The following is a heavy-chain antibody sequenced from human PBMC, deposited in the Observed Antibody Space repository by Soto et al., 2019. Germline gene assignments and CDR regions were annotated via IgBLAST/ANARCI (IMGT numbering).Heavy chain of an antibody. D-gene: IGHD1-26*01. CDR2: IIPILGIA. CDR1: GGTFSSYT. J-gene: IGHJ4*02. CDR3: ARDRGIVGATTRFDY. V-gene: IGHV1-69*08. Sequence: QVQLVQSGAEVKKPGSSVKVSCKASGGTFSSYTISWVRQAPGQGLEWMGRIIPILGIANYAQKFQGRVTIXXDXAXXTAYMELSSVRSEDTAVYYCARDRGIVGATTRFDYWGQGTLVTVSS.